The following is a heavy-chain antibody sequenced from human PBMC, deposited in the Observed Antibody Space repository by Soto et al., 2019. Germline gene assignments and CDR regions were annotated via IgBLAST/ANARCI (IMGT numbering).Heavy chain of an antibody. J-gene: IGHJ4*02. CDR2: INSDGST. V-gene: IGHV3-53*01. CDR3: ARSGYSFAWGY. CDR1: GASINSAY. D-gene: IGHD5-18*01. Sequence: ETLSLTCTVSGASINSAYMTWVRQAPGKGLEWLSMINSDGSTLYAESVKGRFTISRDNSKNRLDLQMNSLRAEDTAMYYCARSGYSFAWGYWGQGTLVTVS.